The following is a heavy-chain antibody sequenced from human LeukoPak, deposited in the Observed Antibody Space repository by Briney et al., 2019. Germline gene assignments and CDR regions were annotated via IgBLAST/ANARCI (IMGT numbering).Heavy chain of an antibody. CDR2: ISTSNYI. Sequence: PGGSLRLSCAASGFTFSTYTMNWVRQAPGKGLEWVSYISTSNYIYYADSVKGRFTISRDNAVNSLSLQMNSLRAEDTAIYYCATTPVGGPTSRSLDYWGQGTLVTVSS. V-gene: IGHV3-21*01. J-gene: IGHJ4*02. D-gene: IGHD3-16*01. CDR3: ATTPVGGPTSRSLDY. CDR1: GFTFSTYT.